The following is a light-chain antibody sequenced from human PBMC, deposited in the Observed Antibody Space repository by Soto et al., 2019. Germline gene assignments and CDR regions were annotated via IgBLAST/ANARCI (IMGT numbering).Light chain of an antibody. V-gene: IGLV2-8*01. J-gene: IGLJ1*01. CDR1: SSDVGGYNY. CDR2: EVS. Sequence: QSVLTQPPSASGSPGQSVTISCTGTSSDVGGYNYVSWYQQHPGKAPKLMIYEVSKRPSGVPDRFSGSKSGNTASLTVSGLKAEDEDDYYCSSYAGSNNVFGTRTKVTV. CDR3: SSYAGSNNV.